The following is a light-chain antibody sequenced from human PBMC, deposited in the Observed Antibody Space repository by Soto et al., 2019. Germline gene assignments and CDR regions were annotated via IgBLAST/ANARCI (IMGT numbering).Light chain of an antibody. CDR2: DVS. CDR1: SSDVGGYNY. Sequence: QSALTQPASVSGSPGQSITISCTGTSSDVGGYNYVSWYQQHPGKAPKLMIYDVSNRPSGVSNRFSGSKSGNTASLTISGLHVLVEANYYCGSYTSSSYVFGTGTKVHVL. J-gene: IGLJ1*01. V-gene: IGLV2-14*01. CDR3: GSYTSSSYV.